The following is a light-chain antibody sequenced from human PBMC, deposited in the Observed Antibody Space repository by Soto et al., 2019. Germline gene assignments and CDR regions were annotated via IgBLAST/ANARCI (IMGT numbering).Light chain of an antibody. CDR2: DAS. J-gene: IGKJ1*01. CDR1: QRVASD. CDR3: QQYLNSPRT. V-gene: IGKV3-20*01. Sequence: VLTPSPGTLSLSPGEGATLSCRASQRVASDLAWYLQKPGQPPRPLIYDASIRATGIPDRISGSGSERDFTLTISRLEPEDAAVYYCQQYLNSPRTFGQGTKVDIK.